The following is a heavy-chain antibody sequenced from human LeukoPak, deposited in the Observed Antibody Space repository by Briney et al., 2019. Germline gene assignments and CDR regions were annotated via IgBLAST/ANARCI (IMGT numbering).Heavy chain of an antibody. CDR1: GGSISSYY. Sequence: SSETLSLTCTVSGGSISSYYWSWIRQPPGKGLEWIGYIYYSGSTNYNPSLKSRVTISVDTSKKQFSLKLSSVTAADTAVYYCARHGGRAAAGWGDNWFDPWGQGTLVTVSS. CDR2: IYYSGST. V-gene: IGHV4-59*08. CDR3: ARHGGRAAAGWGDNWFDP. D-gene: IGHD6-13*01. J-gene: IGHJ5*02.